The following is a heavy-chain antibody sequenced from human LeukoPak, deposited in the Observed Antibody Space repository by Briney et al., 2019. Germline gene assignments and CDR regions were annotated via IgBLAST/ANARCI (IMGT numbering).Heavy chain of an antibody. D-gene: IGHD6-13*01. CDR3: VKHVGSRWSNNRFDP. V-gene: IGHV3-23*01. J-gene: IGHJ5*02. CDR2: VSRFGGTT. Sequence: GGSLRLSCAASGFTFDSYTMSWVRQAPGKGLEWVSAVSRFGGTTYYADSAKGRFTISRDNSNNTVYLQMNSLRVGDTALYYCVKHVGSRWSNNRFDPWAREPWSPS. CDR1: GFTFDSYT.